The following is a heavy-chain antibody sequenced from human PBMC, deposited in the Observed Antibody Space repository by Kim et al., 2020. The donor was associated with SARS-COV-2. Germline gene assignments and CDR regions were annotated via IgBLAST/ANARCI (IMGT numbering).Heavy chain of an antibody. Sequence: SETLSLTCTVSGGSISSGGYYWSWIRQHPGKGLEWIGYIYYSGSTYYNPSLKSRVTMSVDTSKNQFSLKLSSVTAADTAMYYCARDRYGSGSYPRYYFDYWGQGTLVTVSS. CDR3: ARDRYGSGSYPRYYFDY. D-gene: IGHD3-10*01. CDR2: IYYSGST. V-gene: IGHV4-31*03. J-gene: IGHJ4*02. CDR1: GGSISSGGYY.